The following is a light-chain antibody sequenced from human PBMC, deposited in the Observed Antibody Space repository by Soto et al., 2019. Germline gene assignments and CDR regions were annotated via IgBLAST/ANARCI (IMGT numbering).Light chain of an antibody. CDR2: EVS. Sequence: QSALTQPPSASGSPGQSVTISCTGTSSDVVGYNYVSWYQQHPGKAPKLMIYEVSKRPSGVPDRFSGSKSGNTASLTVSGLQAEDEADYYCCSYAGSNNFPYVFGTGTKVTV. CDR1: SSDVVGYNY. V-gene: IGLV2-8*01. CDR3: CSYAGSNNFPYV. J-gene: IGLJ1*01.